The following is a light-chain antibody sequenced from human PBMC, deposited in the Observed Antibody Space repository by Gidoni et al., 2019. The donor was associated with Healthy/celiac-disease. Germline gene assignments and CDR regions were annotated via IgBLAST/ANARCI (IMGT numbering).Light chain of an antibody. CDR2: DAS. CDR3: QQRSNWPPLT. CDR1: QSVSSY. V-gene: IGKV3-11*01. Sequence: EIVLTQSPATLSLSPGERATLSCRASQSVSSYLAWYQQKPGQAPRLLSYDASNRATGIPARFSGSGSGTDFTLTISSLGPEDFAVYYCQQRSNWPPLTFXGXTKVEIK. J-gene: IGKJ4*01.